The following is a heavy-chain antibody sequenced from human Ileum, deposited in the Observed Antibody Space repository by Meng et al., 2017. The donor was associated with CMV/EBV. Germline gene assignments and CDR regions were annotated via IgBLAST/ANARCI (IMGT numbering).Heavy chain of an antibody. Sequence: KASGYKFIDFYKHWVRQAPGQGPEPMGWINPNTGVTNYSQKFQGRVTMTRDTSISTVYLELSSLGSDDTAVYYCTRGFLEWFYFDYWGQGTLVTVSS. J-gene: IGHJ4*02. CDR2: INPNTGVT. CDR1: GYKFIDFY. CDR3: TRGFLEWFYFDY. V-gene: IGHV1-2*02. D-gene: IGHD3-3*01.